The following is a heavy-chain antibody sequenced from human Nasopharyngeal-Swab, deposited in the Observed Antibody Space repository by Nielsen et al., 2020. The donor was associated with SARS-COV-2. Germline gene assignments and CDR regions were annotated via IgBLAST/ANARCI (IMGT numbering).Heavy chain of an antibody. V-gene: IGHV3-30*18. CDR2: ISYDGSNK. D-gene: IGHD3-3*01. J-gene: IGHJ6*02. CDR3: ANSDFWSGYYKPHYYYYGMDV. Sequence: VRQAPGKGLEWVAVISYDGSNKYYADSVKGRFTISRDNSKNTLYLQMNSLRAEDTAVYCCANSDFWSGYYKPHYYYYGMDVWGQGTTVTVSS.